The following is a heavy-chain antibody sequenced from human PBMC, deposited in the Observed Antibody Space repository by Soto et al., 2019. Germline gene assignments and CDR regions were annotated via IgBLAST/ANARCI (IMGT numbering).Heavy chain of an antibody. CDR2: ISGSGGST. J-gene: IGHJ5*02. CDR1: GFTFSSYA. Sequence: GGSLRLSCAASGFTFSSYAMSWVRQAPGKGLEWVSAISGSGGSTYHADSVKGRFTISRDNSKNTLYLQMNSLRAEDTAVYYCAKVPDCSGGSCYWFDPWGQGTLVTVSS. D-gene: IGHD2-15*01. V-gene: IGHV3-23*01. CDR3: AKVPDCSGGSCYWFDP.